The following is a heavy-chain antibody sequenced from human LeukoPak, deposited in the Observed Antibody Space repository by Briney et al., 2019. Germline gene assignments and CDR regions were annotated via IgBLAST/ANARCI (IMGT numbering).Heavy chain of an antibody. Sequence: ASVKVSCKASGYTFSGYGISWVRQAPGQGLEWMGWISANGNTNYIPKLQGRVTMTTDTSTTTVYMELTSLRSDDTAVYYCARDHLARGSYSSGARVHWGQGTLVTVSS. CDR3: ARDHLARGSYSSGARVH. V-gene: IGHV1-18*01. CDR2: ISANGNT. D-gene: IGHD3-16*01. J-gene: IGHJ4*02. CDR1: GYTFSGYG.